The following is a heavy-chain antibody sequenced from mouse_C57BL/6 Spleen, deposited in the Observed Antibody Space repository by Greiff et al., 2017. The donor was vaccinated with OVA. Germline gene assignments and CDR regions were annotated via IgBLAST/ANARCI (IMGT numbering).Heavy chain of an antibody. V-gene: IGHV1-82*01. J-gene: IGHJ2*01. CDR2: IYPGDGDT. D-gene: IGHD1-1*01. CDR1: GYAFSSSW. Sequence: VQLQESGPELVKPGASVKISCKASGYAFSSSWMNWVKQRPGKGLEWIGRIYPGDGDTNYNGKFKGKATLTADKSSSTAYMQLSSLTSEDSAVYFCARELLRSYFDYWGQGTTLTVSS. CDR3: ARELLRSYFDY.